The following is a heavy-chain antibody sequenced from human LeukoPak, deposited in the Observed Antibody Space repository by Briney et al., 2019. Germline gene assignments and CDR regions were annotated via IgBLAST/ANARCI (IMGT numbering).Heavy chain of an antibody. V-gene: IGHV3-21*01. Sequence: GGSLRLSCAASGFTFSSYSMNWVRQAPGKGPEWASSISSSSSYIYYADSVKGRFTISRDNAKNSLYLQMNSLRAEDTAVYYCARSDIVVVVAPVDYWGQGTLVTVSS. CDR3: ARSDIVVVVAPVDY. CDR1: GFTFSSYS. CDR2: ISSSSSYI. J-gene: IGHJ4*02. D-gene: IGHD2-15*01.